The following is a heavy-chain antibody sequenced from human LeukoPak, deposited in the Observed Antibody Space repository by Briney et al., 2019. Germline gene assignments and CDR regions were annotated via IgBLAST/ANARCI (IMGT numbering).Heavy chain of an antibody. J-gene: IGHJ4*02. CDR3: AKGEYYYGSGPTFDY. V-gene: IGHV3-30*18. D-gene: IGHD3-10*01. CDR1: GFTFSSYG. CDR2: ISYDGSNK. Sequence: GRSLRLSCAASGFTFSSYGMLWVRQAPGKGLEWVAVISYDGSNKYYADSVKGRFTISRDNSKNTLYLQMNSLRAEDTAVYYCAKGEYYYGSGPTFDYWGQGTLVTVSS.